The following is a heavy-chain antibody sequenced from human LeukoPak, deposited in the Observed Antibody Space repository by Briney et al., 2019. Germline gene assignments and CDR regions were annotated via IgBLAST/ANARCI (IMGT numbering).Heavy chain of an antibody. D-gene: IGHD1-26*01. V-gene: IGHV3-30-3*01. CDR2: ISYDGSNK. CDR1: GFTFSSYA. Sequence: GGSLRLSCAASGFTFSSYAMHWVRQAPGKGLEWVAVISYDGSNKYYADSVKGRFTISRDNSKNTLYLQMNSLRAEDTAVYYCAREPSGTYPFDYWGQGTLVTVSS. J-gene: IGHJ4*02. CDR3: AREPSGTYPFDY.